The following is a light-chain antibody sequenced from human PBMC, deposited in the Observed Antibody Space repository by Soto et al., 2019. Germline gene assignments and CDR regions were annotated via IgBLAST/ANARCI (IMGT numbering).Light chain of an antibody. CDR3: AAWDDRLNGWV. V-gene: IGLV1-44*01. J-gene: IGLJ3*02. CDR1: SSNIGSNT. Sequence: QSVLTQPPSASGTPGQRVTLSCSGRSSNIGSNTVNWYQQLPGTDPKLLIYSNNQRPSGVPDRFSGSKSGTSASLAISGLQSEDEADYYCAAWDDRLNGWVFGGGTQLTVL. CDR2: SNN.